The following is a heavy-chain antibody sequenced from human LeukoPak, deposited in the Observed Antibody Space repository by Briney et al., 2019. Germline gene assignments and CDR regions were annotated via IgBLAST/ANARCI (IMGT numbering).Heavy chain of an antibody. V-gene: IGHV3-7*01. Sequence: GGSLRLSCAASGFTFSSYWMSWVRQAPGKGLEWVANIKQDGSEKYYVDSVKGRFTISRDNAKNSLYLQMNSLRAEDTAVYYCAKDSRVVAATHNFDYWGQGTLVTVSS. J-gene: IGHJ4*02. D-gene: IGHD2-15*01. CDR1: GFTFSSYW. CDR3: AKDSRVVAATHNFDY. CDR2: IKQDGSEK.